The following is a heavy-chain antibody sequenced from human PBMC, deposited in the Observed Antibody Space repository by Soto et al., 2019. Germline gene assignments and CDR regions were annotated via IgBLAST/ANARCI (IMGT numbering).Heavy chain of an antibody. CDR3: ATDGLSGSSPPYYYYYGMDV. Sequence: QVQLVQSGAEVKKPGASVKVSCKVSGYTLTELSMHWVRQAPGKGLEWMGGFDPEDGETIYAQKFQGRVTMTEDTSTDTAYMELSSLRSEDTAVYYCATDGLSGSSPPYYYYYGMDVWGQGTTVTVSS. CDR2: FDPEDGET. J-gene: IGHJ6*02. V-gene: IGHV1-24*01. CDR1: GYTLTELS. D-gene: IGHD1-26*01.